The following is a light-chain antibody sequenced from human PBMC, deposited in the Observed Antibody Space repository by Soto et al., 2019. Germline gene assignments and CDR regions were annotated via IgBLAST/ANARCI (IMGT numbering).Light chain of an antibody. V-gene: IGLV6-57*04. CDR2: EDK. CDR3: QSYDSSNQV. J-gene: IGLJ2*01. Sequence: NFMLTQPHSVSESPGKTVAISCTRSSGSIVNSYVQWYQQRPGSAPTIVIYEDKQRPSGVPDRFSGSIDSSSNSASLIISGLKTEDEPDYYCQSYDSSNQVFGGGTKLTVL. CDR1: SGSIVNSY.